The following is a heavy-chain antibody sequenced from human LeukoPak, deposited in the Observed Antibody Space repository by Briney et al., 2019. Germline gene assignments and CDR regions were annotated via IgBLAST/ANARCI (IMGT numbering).Heavy chain of an antibody. J-gene: IGHJ4*02. Sequence: GGSLRLSCTASGFSFSTYSMNWVRQAPGKGPEWVANIKQDGSQRYYVDSVRGRFTISRDNAKNSLFLQMNGLRAEDTAVYYCARRGGSSSRRSPIDYWGQGTLVTVSS. V-gene: IGHV3-7*01. CDR2: IKQDGSQR. CDR3: ARRGGSSSRRSPIDY. D-gene: IGHD6-6*01. CDR1: GFSFSTYS.